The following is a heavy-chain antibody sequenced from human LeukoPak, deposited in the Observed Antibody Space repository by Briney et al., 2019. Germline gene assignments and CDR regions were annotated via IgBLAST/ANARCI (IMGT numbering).Heavy chain of an antibody. J-gene: IGHJ4*02. CDR3: ARDWEVRNDGSGSYSFFDY. CDR2: ISPYSGGT. V-gene: IGHV1-2*02. Sequence: GASVKVSCKAFGYTFTGYYMHWVRQAPGQWLEWMGWISPYSGGTNYAQKFQGRVTMTRDTSISTAYMELSRLRSDDTAVYYCARDWEVRNDGSGSYSFFDYWGQGTLVTVSS. CDR1: GYTFTGYY. D-gene: IGHD3-10*01.